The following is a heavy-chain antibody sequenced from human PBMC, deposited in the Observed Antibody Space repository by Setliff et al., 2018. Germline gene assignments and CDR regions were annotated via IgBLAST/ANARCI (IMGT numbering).Heavy chain of an antibody. CDR2: IYYSGST. CDR3: ARQEGGYYYYGMDV. D-gene: IGHD3-16*01. Sequence: SETLSLTCNVSGDSISSTYHWGWLRQSPGKGLEWIGSIYYSGSTYYNPSLKSRVTISVDTSKNQFSLKLSSVTAADTAVYYCARQEGGYYYYGMDVWGQGTTVTVSS. V-gene: IGHV4-39*01. J-gene: IGHJ6*02. CDR1: GDSISSTYH.